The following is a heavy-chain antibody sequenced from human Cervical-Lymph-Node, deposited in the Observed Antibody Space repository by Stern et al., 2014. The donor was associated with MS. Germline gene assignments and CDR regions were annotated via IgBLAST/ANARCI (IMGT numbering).Heavy chain of an antibody. CDR3: ASANCSSTSCPNWFDP. CDR2: IYYSGST. J-gene: IGHJ5*02. V-gene: IGHV4-30-4*01. D-gene: IGHD2-2*01. Sequence: QLQLQESGPGLVKPSQTLSLTCTVSGGSISSGDYYWSWIRQPPGKGLEWIGYIYYSGSTYYNPSLNSRVTISVDTSKNQFSLKLSSVTAADTAVYYCASANCSSTSCPNWFDPWGQGTLVTVSS. CDR1: GGSISSGDYY.